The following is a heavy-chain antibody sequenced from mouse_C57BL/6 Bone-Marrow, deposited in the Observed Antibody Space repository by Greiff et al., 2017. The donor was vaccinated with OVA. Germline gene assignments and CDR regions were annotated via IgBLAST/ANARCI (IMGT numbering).Heavy chain of an antibody. CDR2: IDPETGGT. V-gene: IGHV1-15*01. CDR1: GYTFTDYE. J-gene: IGHJ2*01. CDR3: TDGYYYYFDY. Sequence: QVQLQQSGAELVRPGASVTLSCKASGYTFTDYEMHWVKQTPVHGLEWIGAIDPETGGTAYNQKFKGKAILTADKSSSTAYMELRSLTSEDSAVDYCTDGYYYYFDYWGQGTTLTVSS. D-gene: IGHD2-3*01.